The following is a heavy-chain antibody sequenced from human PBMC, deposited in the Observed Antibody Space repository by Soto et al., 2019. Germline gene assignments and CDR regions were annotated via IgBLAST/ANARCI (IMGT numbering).Heavy chain of an antibody. Sequence: QVQLVESGGGVVQPGRSLRLSCAASGFTFSSYGMHWVRQAPGKGLEWVAVISYDGSNKYYADSVKGRFTISRDNSKNTLYLQMNSLRAEDTAVYYCAKHDYLYWGQGTLVTVSS. CDR2: ISYDGSNK. CDR3: AKHDYLY. D-gene: IGHD4-17*01. CDR1: GFTFSSYG. J-gene: IGHJ4*02. V-gene: IGHV3-30*18.